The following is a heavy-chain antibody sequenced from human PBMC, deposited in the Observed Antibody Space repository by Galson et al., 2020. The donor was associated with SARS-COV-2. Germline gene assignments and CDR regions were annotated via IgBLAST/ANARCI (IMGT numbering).Heavy chain of an antibody. CDR3: AKLVSRDYYYMDV. CDR1: GFTFDDYA. V-gene: IGHV3-9*01. Sequence: GGSLRLSCAASGFTFDDYAMHWVRQAPGKGLEWVSGISWNSGSIGYADSVKGRFTISRDNAKNSLYLQMNSLRAEDTALYYCAKLVSRDYYYMDVWGKGTTVTVSS. CDR2: ISWNSGSI. J-gene: IGHJ6*03.